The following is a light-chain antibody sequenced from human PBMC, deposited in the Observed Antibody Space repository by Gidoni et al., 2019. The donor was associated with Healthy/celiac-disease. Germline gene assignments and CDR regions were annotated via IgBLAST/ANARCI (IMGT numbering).Light chain of an antibody. J-gene: IGKJ3*01. V-gene: IGKV1-39*01. CDR2: AAS. CDR3: QQSYSTPRFT. CDR1: QSISSY. Sequence: DIQMTQSPSSLSASVGDRVTITCRASQSISSYLNWYQQKPGKAPKLLIYAASSLQSGGPSRCSGSRSGTDFTLTISSLQPEDFATYYCQQSYSTPRFTFGPGTKVDIK.